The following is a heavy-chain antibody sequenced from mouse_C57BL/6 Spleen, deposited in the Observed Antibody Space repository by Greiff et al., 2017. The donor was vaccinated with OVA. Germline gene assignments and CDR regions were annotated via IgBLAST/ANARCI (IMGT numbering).Heavy chain of an antibody. CDR1: GFTFSSYA. J-gene: IGHJ2*01. Sequence: VQLKESGGGLVKPGGSLKLSCAASGFTFSSYAMSWVRQTPEKRLEWVATISDGGSYTYYPDNVKGRFTISRDNAKNNLYLQMSHLKSEDTAMYYCARGDDYDLFDYWGQGTTLTVSS. D-gene: IGHD2-4*01. CDR3: ARGDDYDLFDY. CDR2: ISDGGSYT. V-gene: IGHV5-4*01.